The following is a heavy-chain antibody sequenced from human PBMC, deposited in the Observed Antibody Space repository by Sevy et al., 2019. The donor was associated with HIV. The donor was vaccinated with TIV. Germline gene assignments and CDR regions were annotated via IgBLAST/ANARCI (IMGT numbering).Heavy chain of an antibody. V-gene: IGHV4-31*03. CDR3: ARAKVGATGYYFDC. J-gene: IGHJ4*02. Sequence: SETLSLTCTVSGDSISSGGYYWSWIRQRPGKGLEWFGYIYYSGTTYYNASLKSRLTISLDTSKNHFSLKMSSVTDADTAVYFCARAKVGATGYYFDCWGQGTLVTVSS. CDR1: GDSISSGGYY. CDR2: IYYSGTT. D-gene: IGHD1-26*01.